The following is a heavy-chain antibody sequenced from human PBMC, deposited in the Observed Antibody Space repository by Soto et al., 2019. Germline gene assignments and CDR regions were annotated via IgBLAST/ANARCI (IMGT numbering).Heavy chain of an antibody. D-gene: IGHD5-12*01. CDR3: ARSRYSGYDSLDY. Sequence: SETLSLTCTVSGGSISRYYWSWIRQLPGKGLEWIGYIYYSGSTNYNPSLKSRVTISVDTSKNQFSLKLSSVTAADTAVYYCARSRYSGYDSLDYWGQGTLVTVS. V-gene: IGHV4-59*08. CDR2: IYYSGST. J-gene: IGHJ4*02. CDR1: GGSISRYY.